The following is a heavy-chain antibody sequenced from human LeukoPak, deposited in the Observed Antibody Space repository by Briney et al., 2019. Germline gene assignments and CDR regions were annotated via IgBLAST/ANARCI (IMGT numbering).Heavy chain of an antibody. CDR1: GFTFSSYS. CDR2: ISSSSSYI. Sequence: PGGSLRLSCAASGFTFSSYSMNWVRQAPGKGLEWLSSISSSSSYIYYADSVKGRFTISRDNAKNSLYLQMNSLRAEDTAVYYCARDFGITMVRGVIATLYDAFDIWGQGTMVTVSS. J-gene: IGHJ3*02. D-gene: IGHD3-10*01. CDR3: ARDFGITMVRGVIATLYDAFDI. V-gene: IGHV3-21*01.